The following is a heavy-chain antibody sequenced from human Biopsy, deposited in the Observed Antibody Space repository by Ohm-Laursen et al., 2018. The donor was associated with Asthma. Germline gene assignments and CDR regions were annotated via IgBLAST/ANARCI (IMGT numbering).Heavy chain of an antibody. CDR3: TRHNDY. V-gene: IGHV2-70*04. J-gene: IGHJ4*02. Sequence: PTQTLTLTCSFSGFSLSSSGANVNWIRQPPGKALEWLARIDWEEDKLYSTSLRTRLTIPKGSSEDQVVLTMTNMGPVDTATYYCTRHNDYWGPGILVTVSS. CDR2: IDWEEDK. CDR1: GFSLSSSGAN. D-gene: IGHD1-14*01.